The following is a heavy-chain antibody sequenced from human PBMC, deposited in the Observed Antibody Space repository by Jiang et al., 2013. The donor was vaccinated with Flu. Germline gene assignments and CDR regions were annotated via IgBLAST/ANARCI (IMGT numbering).Heavy chain of an antibody. CDR2: SITVGAP. D-gene: IGHD6-6*01. Sequence: GPGLVKPSETLSLTCTVSGGSISSYYWSWIRQPQGRDWSGLGISITVGAPTTTLLKSRVTISVDTSKNQFSLKLSSVTAADTAVYYCARGYSSSHFDYWGQGTLVTVSS. J-gene: IGHJ4*02. V-gene: IGHV4-59*08. CDR3: ARGYSSSHFDY. CDR1: GGSISSYY.